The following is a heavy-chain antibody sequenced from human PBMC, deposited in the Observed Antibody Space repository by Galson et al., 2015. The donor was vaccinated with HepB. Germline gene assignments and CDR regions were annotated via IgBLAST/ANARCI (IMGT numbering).Heavy chain of an antibody. CDR1: GFTFDDYA. V-gene: IGHV3-9*01. J-gene: IGHJ2*01. D-gene: IGHD6-13*01. Sequence: SLRLSCAASGFTFDDYAMHWVRQAPGKGLEWVSGISWNSGSIGYADSVKGRFTISRDNAKNSLYLQMNSLRAEDTALYYCAKGGSSSWYEWYFDLWGRGTLVTVSS. CDR3: AKGGSSSWYEWYFDL. CDR2: ISWNSGSI.